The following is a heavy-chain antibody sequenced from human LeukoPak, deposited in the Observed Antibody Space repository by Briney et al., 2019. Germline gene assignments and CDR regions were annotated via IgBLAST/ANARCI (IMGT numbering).Heavy chain of an antibody. Sequence: PGGSLRLSCAASGFTFDDYAMHWVRQAPGKGLEWVSGISWNSGSIGYADSVKGRFTISRDNAKNSLYLQMNSLRAEDTALYYCAKSLNYYDSSGPQFDPRGQGTLVTVSS. CDR1: GFTFDDYA. D-gene: IGHD3-22*01. CDR3: AKSLNYYDSSGPQFDP. J-gene: IGHJ5*02. V-gene: IGHV3-9*01. CDR2: ISWNSGSI.